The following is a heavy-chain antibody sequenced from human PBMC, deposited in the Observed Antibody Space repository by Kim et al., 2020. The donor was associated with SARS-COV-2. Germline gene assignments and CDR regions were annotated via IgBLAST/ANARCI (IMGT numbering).Heavy chain of an antibody. CDR2: ISYDGSNK. V-gene: IGHV3-30*18. CDR1: GFTFSSYG. Sequence: GGSLRLSCAASGFTFSSYGMHWVRQAPGKGLEWVAVISYDGSNKYYADSVKGRFTISRDNSKNTLYLQMNSLRAEDTAVYYCAKDSIWFGELLYGWFDPWGQGTLVTVSS. CDR3: AKDSIWFGELLYGWFDP. J-gene: IGHJ5*02. D-gene: IGHD3-10*01.